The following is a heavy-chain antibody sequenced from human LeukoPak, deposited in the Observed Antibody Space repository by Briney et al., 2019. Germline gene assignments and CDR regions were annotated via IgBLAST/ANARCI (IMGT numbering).Heavy chain of an antibody. J-gene: IGHJ5*02. Sequence: SETLSLTCIVSGGSISSGSYYWSWIRQPAGKGLEWIGRIYTSGSTNYNPSLKSRVTISVDTSKNQFSLKLSSVTAADTAVYYCARDGDTVTTDNWFDPWGQGTLVTVSS. CDR3: ARDGDTVTTDNWFDP. CDR1: GGSISSGSYY. V-gene: IGHV4-61*02. D-gene: IGHD4-17*01. CDR2: IYTSGST.